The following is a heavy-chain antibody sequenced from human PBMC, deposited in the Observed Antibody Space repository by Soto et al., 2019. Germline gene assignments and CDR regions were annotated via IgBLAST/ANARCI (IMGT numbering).Heavy chain of an antibody. CDR2: TYYRSKWYN. Sequence: PSQTLSLTCAISGDSVSSNSAAWNWIRQSPSRGLEWLGRTYYRSKWYNNYAVSVKSRITINPDTSKNQFSLQLNSVTPEDTAVYYCARDQEDSSSWYRYYYYGMDVWGQGTTVTVS. V-gene: IGHV6-1*01. D-gene: IGHD6-13*01. J-gene: IGHJ6*02. CDR3: ARDQEDSSSWYRYYYYGMDV. CDR1: GDSVSSNSAA.